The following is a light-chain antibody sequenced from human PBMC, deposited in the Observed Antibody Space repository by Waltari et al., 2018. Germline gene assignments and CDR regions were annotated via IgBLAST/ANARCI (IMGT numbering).Light chain of an antibody. J-gene: IGKJ1*01. V-gene: IGKV3-11*01. CDR3: QQRSNLWT. Sequence: ETVLTQSPATLSLSPGERATLSCWTSQRISSHLAWYPQKPGQPPRLIISYESKRATGIPARFSCRGSGTDFTLTISSLEPEDFAVYYCQQRSNLWTFGQGTKVEIK. CDR1: QRISSH. CDR2: YES.